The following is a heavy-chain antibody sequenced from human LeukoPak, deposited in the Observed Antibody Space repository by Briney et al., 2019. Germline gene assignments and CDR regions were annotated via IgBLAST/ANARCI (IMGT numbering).Heavy chain of an antibody. V-gene: IGHV3-23*01. CDR1: GFSFSNSA. CDR2: IGVSESS. CDR3: AKGLLVVSAWYGSPFDY. Sequence: GGSLRLSCAASGFSFSNSAMAWVRQAPGKGLEWVSIIGVSESSYYTDSVKGRFTISRDNSKNTVSLQMNSLRADDTAVYYCAKGLLVVSAWYGSPFDYWGQGTLVTVSS. J-gene: IGHJ4*02. D-gene: IGHD6-19*01.